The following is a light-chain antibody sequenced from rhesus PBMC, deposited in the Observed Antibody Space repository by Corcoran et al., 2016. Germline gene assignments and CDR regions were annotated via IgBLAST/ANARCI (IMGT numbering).Light chain of an antibody. Sequence: DIQMTQSPSSLSASVGDRVTITCRASQGIDTYLVWYQQKPGKAPNLLIYDASTLKRGVPSRFIGSRSGTDFTLTITNLQPEDYGTYYCQQHHTYPYTFGQGTKVDVK. CDR1: QGIDTY. CDR2: DAS. CDR3: QQHHTYPYT. V-gene: IGKV1-25*01. J-gene: IGKJ2*01.